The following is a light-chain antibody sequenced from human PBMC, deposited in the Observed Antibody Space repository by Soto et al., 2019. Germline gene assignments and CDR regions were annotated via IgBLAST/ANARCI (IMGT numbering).Light chain of an antibody. J-gene: IGKJ3*01. CDR3: HPYDNPLRLT. CDR2: GAS. V-gene: IGKV1-9*01. CDR1: QGISSY. Sequence: DIQLTQSPSFLSASVGDRVTITCRASQGISSYLAWYQQKPRKAPEVLIFGASTLQSGVPSRFSGSGSGTEFTLTISSLQPEDIATYYCHPYDNPLRLTIGPGTKVNIQ.